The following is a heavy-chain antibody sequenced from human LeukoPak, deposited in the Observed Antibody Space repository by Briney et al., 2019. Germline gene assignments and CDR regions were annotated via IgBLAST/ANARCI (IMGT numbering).Heavy chain of an antibody. CDR3: AREPEWSTYYFDY. J-gene: IGHJ4*02. V-gene: IGHV4-59*01. D-gene: IGHD3-3*01. CDR1: GGSISSYY. Sequence: TSSETLSLTCTVSGGSISSYYWSWIRQPPGKGLEWIGYIYYSGSTNYNPSLKGRVTISVDTSKNQFSLKLSSVTAADTAVYYCAREPEWSTYYFDYWGQGTLVTVSS. CDR2: IYYSGST.